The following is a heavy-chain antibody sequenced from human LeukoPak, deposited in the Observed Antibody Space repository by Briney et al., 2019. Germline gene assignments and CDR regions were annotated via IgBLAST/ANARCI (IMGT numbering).Heavy chain of an antibody. CDR2: IIPIFGTA. CDR1: GGTFSSYA. CDR3: ARGHNSGYDTRAASFDY. V-gene: IGHV1-69*13. J-gene: IGHJ4*02. Sequence: GASVKVSCKASGGTFSSYAISWVRQAPGQGLEWMGGIIPIFGTANYAQKFQGRVTITADESTSTAYMELSSLRSEDTAVYYCARGHNSGYDTRAASFDYWGQGILVTVSS. D-gene: IGHD5-12*01.